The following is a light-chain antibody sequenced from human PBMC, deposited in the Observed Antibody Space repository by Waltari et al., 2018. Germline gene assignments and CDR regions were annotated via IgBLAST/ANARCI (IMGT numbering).Light chain of an antibody. CDR3: QQFYSTPLT. J-gene: IGKJ4*01. CDR1: QSVLYSSNNKNY. CDR2: WAS. Sequence: DIVMTQSPDSLAVSLGERATINCKSSQSVLYSSNNKNYLAWYQQKPVQPPKLLIYWASTRKSGVPDRFSGSGSGTDFTLTISSLQAEDVAVYYCQQFYSTPLTFGGGTKVEIK. V-gene: IGKV4-1*01.